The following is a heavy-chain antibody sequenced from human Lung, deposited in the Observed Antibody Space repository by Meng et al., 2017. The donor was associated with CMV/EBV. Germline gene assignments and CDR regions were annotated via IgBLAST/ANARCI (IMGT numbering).Heavy chain of an antibody. CDR3: ARDCSSTSCLDAFDI. D-gene: IGHD2-2*01. Sequence: SETLSLXGTVSGGSISSYYWSWIRQPPGKGLEWIGYIYYSGSTNYNPSLKSRVTISVDTSKNQFSLKLSSVTAADTAVYYCARDCSSTSCLDAFDIWGQGTMVTVSS. J-gene: IGHJ3*02. CDR2: IYYSGST. CDR1: GGSISSYY. V-gene: IGHV4-59*01.